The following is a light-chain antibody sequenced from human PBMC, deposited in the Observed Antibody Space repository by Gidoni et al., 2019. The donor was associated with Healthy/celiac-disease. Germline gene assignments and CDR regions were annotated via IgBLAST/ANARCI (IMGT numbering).Light chain of an antibody. CDR3: QSYYSSLSGSGV. CDR2: GNS. V-gene: IGLV1-40*01. J-gene: IGLJ3*02. Sequence: QSVLTQPPSVSGAAGQRVTISSTGSSPNIGAGYDVHWYHHLPGTAPKLLIYGNSNRPSGVPDRFSGSKSATSASLAITGLQAEDEADYYCQSYYSSLSGSGVFGGGTKLTVL. CDR1: SPNIGAGYD.